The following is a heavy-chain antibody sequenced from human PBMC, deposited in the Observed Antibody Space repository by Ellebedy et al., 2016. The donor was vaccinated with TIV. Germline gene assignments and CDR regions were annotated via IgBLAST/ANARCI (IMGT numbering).Heavy chain of an antibody. V-gene: IGHV1-18*01. CDR2: ISVYNGDT. J-gene: IGHJ6*02. CDR3: ARDGKLHGMDV. CDR1: GYTFNSYG. Sequence: AASVKVSCKTSGYTFNSYGISWVRQAPGQGLEWMGWISVYNGDTNYAQKFQGRVTMTTDTSTSTAYMKLRSLRSNDTAVYYCARDGKLHGMDVWGQGTMVIVSS. D-gene: IGHD4-23*01.